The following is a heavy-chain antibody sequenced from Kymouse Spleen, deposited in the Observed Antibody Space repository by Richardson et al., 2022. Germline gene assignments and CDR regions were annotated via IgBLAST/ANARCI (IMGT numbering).Heavy chain of an antibody. D-gene: IGHD3-3*01. Sequence: QLQLQESGPGLVKPSETLSLTCTVSGGSISSSSYYWGWIRQPPGKGLEWIGSIYYSGSTYYNPSLKSRVTISVDTSKNQFSLKLSSVTAADTAVYYCARPYYDFWSGYNYYYGMDVWGQGTTVTVSS. CDR2: IYYSGST. CDR1: GGSISSSSYY. CDR3: ARPYYDFWSGYNYYYGMDV. V-gene: IGHV4-39*01. J-gene: IGHJ6*02.